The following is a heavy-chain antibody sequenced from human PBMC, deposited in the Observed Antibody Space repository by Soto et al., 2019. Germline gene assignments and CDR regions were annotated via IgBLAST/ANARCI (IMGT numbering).Heavy chain of an antibody. D-gene: IGHD3-3*01. V-gene: IGHV1-58*01. CDR2: IVVGSGNT. Sequence: SVKVSCKASGFTFTSSAVQWVRQARGQRLEWIGWIVVGSGNTNYAQKFQERVTITRDMSTSTAYMELSSLRSEDTAVYYCAADPAIYSITIFGVAPGYYGMDVWGQGTTVTVSS. J-gene: IGHJ6*02. CDR3: AADPAIYSITIFGVAPGYYGMDV. CDR1: GFTFTSSA.